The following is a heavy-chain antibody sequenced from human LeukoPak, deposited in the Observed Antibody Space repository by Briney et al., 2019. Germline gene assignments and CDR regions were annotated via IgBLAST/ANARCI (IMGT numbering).Heavy chain of an antibody. V-gene: IGHV3-21*01. CDR1: GFTFSRYT. CDR3: ERTRTTGDVMDV. Sequence: GGSLRLSCAASGFTFSRYTMNWVRQAPGKGLEWVSTISSSSTYIYYADSVRGRFTISRENAKNSLYLQMHSLRAGDTAVYYCERTRTTGDVMDVGGQGPTATVPS. D-gene: IGHD1-14*01. CDR2: ISSSSTYI. J-gene: IGHJ6*02.